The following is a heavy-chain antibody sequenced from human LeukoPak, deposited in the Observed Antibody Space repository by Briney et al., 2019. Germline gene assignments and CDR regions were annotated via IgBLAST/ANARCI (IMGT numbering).Heavy chain of an antibody. CDR2: INPNSGGT. CDR1: GYTFTGYY. V-gene: IGHV1-2*02. Sequence: ASVKVSCKASGYTFTGYYMHWVRQAPGQGLEWMGWINPNSGGTNYAQKFQGGVTMTRDTSISTAYVELSRLRSDDTAVYYCARDLYCSSTSCYNWFDPWGQGTLVTVSS. J-gene: IGHJ5*02. CDR3: ARDLYCSSTSCYNWFDP. D-gene: IGHD2-2*01.